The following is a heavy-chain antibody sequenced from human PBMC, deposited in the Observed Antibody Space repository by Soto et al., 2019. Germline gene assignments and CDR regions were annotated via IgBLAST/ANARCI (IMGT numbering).Heavy chain of an antibody. J-gene: IGHJ4*02. D-gene: IGHD3-9*01. CDR2: INAGNGNT. CDR1: GYTFTSYA. Sequence: QVQLVQSGAEEKKPGASVKVSCKASGYTFTSYAMHWVRQAPGQRLEWMGWINAGNGNTKYSQKFQGRVTITRDTSASTAYIELSSLRSEDTAVYYCAREDYDILTGYYTGFDYWGQGTLVTVSS. V-gene: IGHV1-3*05. CDR3: AREDYDILTGYYTGFDY.